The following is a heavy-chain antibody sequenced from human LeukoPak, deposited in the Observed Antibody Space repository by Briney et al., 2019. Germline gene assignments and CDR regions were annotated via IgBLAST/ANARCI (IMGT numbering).Heavy chain of an antibody. CDR1: GGSISSGGYY. CDR2: IYYSGST. CDR3: ARGSPYEHFDY. Sequence: SQTLSLTCTVSGGSISSGGYYWSWIRQPPGKGLEWIGYIYYSGSTNYNPSLKSRVTISVDTSKNQFSLKLSSVTAADTAVYYCARGSPYEHFDYWGQGTLVTVSS. J-gene: IGHJ4*02. V-gene: IGHV4-61*08. D-gene: IGHD5-12*01.